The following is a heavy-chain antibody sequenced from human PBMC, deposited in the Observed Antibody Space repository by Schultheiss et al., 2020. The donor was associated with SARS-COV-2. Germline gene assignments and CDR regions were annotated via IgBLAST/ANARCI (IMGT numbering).Heavy chain of an antibody. CDR3: AREGWELRYYYYMDV. V-gene: IGHV3-52*01. CDR2: IKCDGSEK. J-gene: IGHJ6*03. CDR1: GFTFSSSW. Sequence: GGSLRLSCAASGFTFSSSWMHWVCQAPEKGLEWVADIKCDGSEKYYVDSVKGRFTISRDNAKNSLYLQMNSLRAEDTAVYYCAREGWELRYYYYMDVWGKGTTVTVSS. D-gene: IGHD2-15*01.